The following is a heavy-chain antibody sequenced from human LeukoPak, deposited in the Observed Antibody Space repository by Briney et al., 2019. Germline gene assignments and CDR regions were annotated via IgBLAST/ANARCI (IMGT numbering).Heavy chain of an antibody. J-gene: IGHJ4*02. Sequence: GGSLRLSCAASGFIFNDYGMHWVRQAPGKGLEWVAFIRYDGTNTYYPDSVKGRFTISRDNSKNTLYLQMNSLRAEDTAVYYCAKDITIFGVVNYYFHYWGQGTLVTVSS. CDR3: AKDITIFGVVNYYFHY. CDR1: GFIFNDYG. D-gene: IGHD3-3*01. V-gene: IGHV3-30*02. CDR2: IRYDGTNT.